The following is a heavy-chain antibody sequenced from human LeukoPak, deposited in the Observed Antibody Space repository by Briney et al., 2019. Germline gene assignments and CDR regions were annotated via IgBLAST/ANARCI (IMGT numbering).Heavy chain of an antibody. CDR2: IKSKTDGGTT. CDR1: GFSINYDC. D-gene: IGHD2-2*01. Sequence: GGSLRLSCAASGFSINYDCMSWVRQAPGKGLEWVGRIKSKTDGGTTEYAAPVKGRFTISRDDSRNTLYLQMSSLKSEDTAVYYCVRDQYCASSSCPGAFDLWGQGTVVTVSS. V-gene: IGHV3-15*01. CDR3: VRDQYCASSSCPGAFDL. J-gene: IGHJ3*01.